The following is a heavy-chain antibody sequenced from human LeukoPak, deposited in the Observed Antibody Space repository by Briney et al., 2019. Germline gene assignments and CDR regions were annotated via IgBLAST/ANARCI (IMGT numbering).Heavy chain of an antibody. Sequence: GGSLRLSCAASGFTVSSNYMSWVRQAPGKGLEWVSVIYSGGSTYYADSVKGRFTISRDNSKNTLYLQMNSLRAEDTAVYYCARYIKDYYDSSGYYYSAFDIWGQGTMVTVSS. D-gene: IGHD3-22*01. CDR3: ARYIKDYYDSSGYYYSAFDI. J-gene: IGHJ3*02. CDR1: GFTVSSNY. CDR2: IYSGGST. V-gene: IGHV3-53*01.